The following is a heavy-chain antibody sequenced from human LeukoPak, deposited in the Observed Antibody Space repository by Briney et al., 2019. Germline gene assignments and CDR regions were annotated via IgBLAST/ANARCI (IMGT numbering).Heavy chain of an antibody. CDR1: GYTFTSYY. Sequence: ASVKVSCKASGYTFTSYYMHWVRQAPGQGLEWMGIINPSGGSTSYAQKFQGRVTMTRDMSTSTVYMELSSLRSEDTAVYYCARDGTMVRGVIYGYYFDYWGQGTLVTVSS. V-gene: IGHV1-46*01. CDR2: INPSGGST. J-gene: IGHJ4*02. CDR3: ARDGTMVRGVIYGYYFDY. D-gene: IGHD3-10*01.